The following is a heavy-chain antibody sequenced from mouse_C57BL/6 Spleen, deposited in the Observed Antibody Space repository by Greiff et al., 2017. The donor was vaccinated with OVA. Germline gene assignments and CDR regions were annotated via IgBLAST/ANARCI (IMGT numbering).Heavy chain of an antibody. D-gene: IGHD2-4*01. V-gene: IGHV5-17*01. CDR3: ATTMTYYYAMDY. Sequence: DVMLVESGGGLVKPGGSLKLSCAASGFTFSDYGMHWVRQAPEKGLEWVAYISSGSSTIYYADTVKGRFTISRDNAKNTLFLQMTSLRSEDTAMYYCATTMTYYYAMDYWGQGTSVTVSS. CDR2: ISSGSSTI. CDR1: GFTFSDYG. J-gene: IGHJ4*01.